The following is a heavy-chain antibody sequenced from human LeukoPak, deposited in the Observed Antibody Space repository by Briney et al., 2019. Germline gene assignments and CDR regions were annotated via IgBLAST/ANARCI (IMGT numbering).Heavy chain of an antibody. CDR1: GGSISSYY. CDR2: IYYSGST. J-gene: IGHJ6*03. CDR3: ARGGARYYYYYMDV. Sequence: PSETLSLTCTLSGGSISSYYWSWIRQPPGKGLEWIGYIYYSGSTNYNPSLKSRVTISVDTSKNQFSLKLSSLTAADTAVYYCARGGARYYYYYMDVWGKGTTVTVSS. V-gene: IGHV4-59*01.